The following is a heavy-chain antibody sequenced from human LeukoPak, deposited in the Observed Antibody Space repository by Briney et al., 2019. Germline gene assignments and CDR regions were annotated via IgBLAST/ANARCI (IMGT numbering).Heavy chain of an antibody. D-gene: IGHD3-22*01. CDR3: ARGDYYDSSGSSPRY. CDR1: GFTFSNYA. J-gene: IGHJ4*02. CDR2: ISSSSSYI. Sequence: GGSLRLSCAASGFTFSNYAMSWVRQAPGKGLEWVSSISSSSSYIYYADSVKGRFTISRDNAKNSLYLQMNSLRAEDTAVYYCARGDYYDSSGSSPRYWGQGTLVTVSS. V-gene: IGHV3-21*01.